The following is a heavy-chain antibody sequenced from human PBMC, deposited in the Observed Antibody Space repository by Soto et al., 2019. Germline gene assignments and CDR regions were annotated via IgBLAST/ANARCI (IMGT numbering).Heavy chain of an antibody. V-gene: IGHV1-18*01. J-gene: IGHJ4*01. CDR1: GYTFTCYG. CDR3: ARNTGEVRGIDY. Sequence: QVQLVQSGAEVKKPGASVKVSCKASGYTFTCYGISWVRQAPGQGLEWMGWISAYNGNTTYAQKLHGKGNMTPDTSTSTAYMELKSLRSDATAVYYCARNTGEVRGIDYWGHGTLVTVSS. CDR2: ISAYNGNT. D-gene: IGHD3-10*01.